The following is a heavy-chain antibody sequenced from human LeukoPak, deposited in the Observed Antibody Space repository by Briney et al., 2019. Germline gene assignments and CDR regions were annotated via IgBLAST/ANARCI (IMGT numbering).Heavy chain of an antibody. D-gene: IGHD2-15*01. V-gene: IGHV1-2*02. J-gene: IGHJ6*02. CDR3: ARKDGGRDGMDV. CDR1: GYTFTDYY. Sequence: ASVKVSCRASGYTFTDYYMHWVRQAPGQGLEWMGWLDPNTLVTNYAQHFQGRVSMTWDTSISTGYMDLHSLTSDDTAVYYCARKDGGRDGMDVWGQGTRSPSP. CDR2: LDPNTLVT.